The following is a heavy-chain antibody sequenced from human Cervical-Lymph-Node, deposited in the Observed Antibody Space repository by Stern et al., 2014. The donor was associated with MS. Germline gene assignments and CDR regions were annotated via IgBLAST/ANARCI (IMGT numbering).Heavy chain of an antibody. CDR1: GYKFSIYS. Sequence: AQLVQSGAELIRPGDSLKISCKGSGYKFSIYSIAWVRQMPGKGLEWMGIIYPGDSETKYSPSFQGQVTMSADKSTSTAYLQWSSLNASDTAMYFCARQTTAWASDVWGQGTLVTVSS. J-gene: IGHJ4*02. CDR2: IYPGDSET. D-gene: IGHD1-14*01. CDR3: ARQTTAWASDV. V-gene: IGHV5-51*01.